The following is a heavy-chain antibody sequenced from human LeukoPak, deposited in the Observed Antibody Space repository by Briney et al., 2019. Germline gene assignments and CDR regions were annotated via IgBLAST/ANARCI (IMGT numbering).Heavy chain of an antibody. Sequence: SETLSLTCAVYGGSFSGYYWSWIRQPPGKGLEWIGYIYYSGSTNYNPSLKSRVTISVDTSKNQFSLNLSSVTAADTAVYYCARTLPRGSGDYWGQGTLVTVSS. V-gene: IGHV4-59*01. J-gene: IGHJ4*02. CDR3: ARTLPRGSGDY. CDR1: GGSFSGYY. D-gene: IGHD2-15*01. CDR2: IYYSGST.